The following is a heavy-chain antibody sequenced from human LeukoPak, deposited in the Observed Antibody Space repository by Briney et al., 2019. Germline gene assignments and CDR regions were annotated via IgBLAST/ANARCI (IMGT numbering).Heavy chain of an antibody. CDR3: ARGSFDYDILTGYYQYYFDY. Sequence: SETLSLTCAVYGGSFSGYYWSWIRQPPGKGLEWIGEINHSGSTNYNPSLKSRVTISVDTSKNQFSLKLSSVTAADTAVYYCARGSFDYDILTGYYQYYFDYWGQGTLVTVSS. CDR2: INHSGST. CDR1: GGSFSGYY. V-gene: IGHV4-34*01. J-gene: IGHJ4*02. D-gene: IGHD3-9*01.